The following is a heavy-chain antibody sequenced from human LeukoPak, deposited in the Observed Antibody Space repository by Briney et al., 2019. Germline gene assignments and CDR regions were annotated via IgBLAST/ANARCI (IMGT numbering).Heavy chain of an antibody. CDR1: GGTFSSYA. J-gene: IGHJ6*02. CDR3: ARENRVVVAANYYYYGMDV. D-gene: IGHD2-15*01. CDR2: IIPIFGIA. V-gene: IGHV1-69*04. Sequence: ASVKVSCKASGGTFSSYAISWVRQAPGQGLEWMGTIIPIFGIANYAQKFQGRVTITADKSTSTAYMELSSLRSEGTAVYYCARENRVVVAANYYYYGMDVWGQGTTVTVSS.